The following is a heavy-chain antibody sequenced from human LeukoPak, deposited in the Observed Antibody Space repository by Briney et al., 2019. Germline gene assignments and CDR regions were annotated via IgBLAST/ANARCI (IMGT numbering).Heavy chain of an antibody. CDR1: AFTVSSYA. V-gene: IGHV3-64D*06. J-gene: IGHJ4*02. D-gene: IGHD5-18*01. CDR3: VKSADDSYGPTFDY. Sequence: PGGSLRLSCSASAFTVSSYAMHWVRQAPGKGLEYVSAISSNGGSTYYADSVKGRFTISRDNSKNTLYLQMSSLRAEDTAVYYCVKSADDSYGPTFDYWGQGTLVTVSS. CDR2: ISSNGGST.